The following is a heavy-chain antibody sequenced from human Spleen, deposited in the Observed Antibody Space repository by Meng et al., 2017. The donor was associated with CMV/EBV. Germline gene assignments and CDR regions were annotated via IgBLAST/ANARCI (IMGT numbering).Heavy chain of an antibody. CDR3: ARGFRVRGAASYYFDY. D-gene: IGHD3-10*01. CDR1: GYTFTSYD. V-gene: IGHV1-8*01. CDR2: MNPNSGNT. Sequence: SGYTFTSYDINWVQQATGQGLEWMGWMNPNSGNTGYAQKFQGRVTMTRNTSISTAYMELSSLRSEDTAVYYCARGFRVRGAASYYFDYWGQGTLVTVSS. J-gene: IGHJ4*02.